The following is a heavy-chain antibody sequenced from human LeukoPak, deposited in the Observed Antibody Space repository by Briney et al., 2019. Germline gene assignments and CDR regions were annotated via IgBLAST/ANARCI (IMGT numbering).Heavy chain of an antibody. J-gene: IGHJ3*02. CDR1: GYTFTTYY. CDR3: ARDATDDSFDI. CDR2: INPSGGSK. Sequence: ASVKVSCKASGYTFTTYYMHWVRQAPGQGLKWMGIINPSGGSKNYAQKFQGRLTMTRDTSTSTVYMNLSSLRSEDTAVYYCARDATDDSFDIWGQGTMVTVSS. V-gene: IGHV1-46*01.